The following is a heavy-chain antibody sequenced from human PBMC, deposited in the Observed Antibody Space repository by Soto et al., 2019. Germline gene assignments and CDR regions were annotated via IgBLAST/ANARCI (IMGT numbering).Heavy chain of an antibody. Sequence: QVQLVESGGGVVQPGRSLRLSCLVSGLTISSHTIHWVRQAPGKGLEGVAILLYDGTNKYYADSVKGRFTISRDNSKTTVYLQMGSLTSEDTAGYYCAREGADAGSAPDYWGQGTLVTVSS. V-gene: IGHV3-30-3*01. CDR1: GLTISSHT. CDR2: LLYDGTNK. CDR3: AREGADAGSAPDY. D-gene: IGHD2-15*01. J-gene: IGHJ4*02.